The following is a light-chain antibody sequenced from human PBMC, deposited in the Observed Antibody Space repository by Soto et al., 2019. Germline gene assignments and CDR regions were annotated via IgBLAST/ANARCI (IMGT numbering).Light chain of an antibody. Sequence: DIQMTQSPSSLSASVGDRVTITCQASQDINNSLNWYQQKPGKAPKLLIYDASNLETGVPSRFSGSGSGTDFTFTISSLQPEDIATYYCQQYDNLLFTFGPGTKVDIK. CDR3: QQYDNLLFT. CDR2: DAS. V-gene: IGKV1-33*01. CDR1: QDINNS. J-gene: IGKJ3*01.